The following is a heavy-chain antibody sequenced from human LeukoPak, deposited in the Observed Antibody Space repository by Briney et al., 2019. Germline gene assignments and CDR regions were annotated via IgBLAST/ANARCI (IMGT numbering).Heavy chain of an antibody. CDR1: GFTFDDYA. D-gene: IGHD3-3*01. CDR2: ISWNSGSI. V-gene: IGHV3-9*01. J-gene: IGHJ4*02. CDR3: ASDRADYDFWSGYFDY. Sequence: GGSLRLSCAASGFTFDDYAMHWVRQAPGKGLEWVSGISWNSGSIGYADSVKGRFTISRDNAKNSLYLQMNSLRAEDTAVYYCASDRADYDFWSGYFDYWGQGTLVTVSS.